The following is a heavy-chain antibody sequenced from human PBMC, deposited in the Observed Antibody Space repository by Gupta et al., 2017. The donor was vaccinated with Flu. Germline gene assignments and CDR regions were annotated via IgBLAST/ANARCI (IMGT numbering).Heavy chain of an antibody. CDR1: GGTFSSYT. CDR3: LCVGQWLVRDEF. D-gene: IGHD6-19*01. J-gene: IGHJ4*02. CDR2: IIRVFGTA. Sequence: QVQLVQSGAEVKKPGSSVKISCKASGGTFSSYTISWVRQAPGQGLEWMGGIIRVFGTATYAQKFQGRLIITADKSTSTADMELTSLRSEDTAVYYCLCVGQWLVRDEFWGQGTLVTVSS. V-gene: IGHV1-69*06.